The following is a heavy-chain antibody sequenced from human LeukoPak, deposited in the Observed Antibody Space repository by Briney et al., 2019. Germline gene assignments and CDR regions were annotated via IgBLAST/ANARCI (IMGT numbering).Heavy chain of an antibody. D-gene: IGHD3-3*01. Sequence: RGSLRLSCAASGFTVSSNYMSWVRQAPGKGLEWVSVIYSGGSTYYADSVKGRFTISRDNSKNTLYLQMNSLRAEDTAVYYCARDEYDFWSGYFKIWGQGTLVTVSS. CDR3: ARDEYDFWSGYFKI. V-gene: IGHV3-53*01. CDR2: IYSGGST. J-gene: IGHJ4*02. CDR1: GFTVSSNY.